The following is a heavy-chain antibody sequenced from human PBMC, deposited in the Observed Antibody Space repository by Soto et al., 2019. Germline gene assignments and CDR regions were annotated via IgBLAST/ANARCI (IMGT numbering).Heavy chain of an antibody. J-gene: IGHJ6*02. D-gene: IGHD3-10*01. CDR3: TTGLYGSGSSGGMDV. CDR2: IKRKTDGGTT. CDR1: GFTFSNAW. V-gene: IGHV3-15*01. Sequence: EVQLVESGGGLVKPVGSLRLSCTASGFTFSNAWMSWVRQAPGKGLEWVGRIKRKTDGGTTDYAAPVKGRFTISRDDSKNTLYLLMNSLKTEDTAVYYCTTGLYGSGSSGGMDVWGQGTTVTVSS.